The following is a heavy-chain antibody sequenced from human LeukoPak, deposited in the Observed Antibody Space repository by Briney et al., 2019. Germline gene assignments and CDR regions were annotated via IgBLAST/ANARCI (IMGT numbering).Heavy chain of an antibody. CDR2: ISAYNGNT. CDR3: ARAMSYVVVPAAMSGATDY. J-gene: IGHJ4*02. Sequence: ASVKVSCKASGYTFTSYGISWVRQAPGQGPEWMGWISAYNGNTNYAQKLQGRVTMTTDTSTSTAYMELRSLRSDDTAVYYCARAMSYVVVPAAMSGATDYWGQGTLVTVSS. CDR1: GYTFTSYG. D-gene: IGHD2-2*01. V-gene: IGHV1-18*01.